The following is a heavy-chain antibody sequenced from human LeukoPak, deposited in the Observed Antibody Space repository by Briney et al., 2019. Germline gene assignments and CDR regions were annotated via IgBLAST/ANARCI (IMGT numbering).Heavy chain of an antibody. J-gene: IGHJ4*02. CDR3: ARHVSSASSGGWAPGDY. CDR1: GGSISSSSYY. D-gene: IGHD6-19*01. Sequence: SETLSLTCTVSGGSISSSSYYWGWVRQPPGKGLEWIGSIYYSGSTYYNPSLKSRVTISVDTSKNQFSLKLSSVTAADTAVNYCARHVSSASSGGWAPGDYWGQGTLVTVSS. CDR2: IYYSGST. V-gene: IGHV4-39*01.